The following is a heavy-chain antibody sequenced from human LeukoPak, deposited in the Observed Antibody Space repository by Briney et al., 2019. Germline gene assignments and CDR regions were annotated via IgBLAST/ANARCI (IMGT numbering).Heavy chain of an antibody. CDR3: ARDSAGGSSWLD. D-gene: IGHD6-13*01. CDR2: IYSGGST. J-gene: IGHJ4*02. Sequence: GGSLRLSCAASGFTFSSYWMSWVRQAPGKGLEWVSVIYSGGSTYYADSVKGRFTISRDNSKNTLYLQMNSLRAEDTAVYYCARDSAGGSSWLDWGQGTLVTVSS. V-gene: IGHV3-66*01. CDR1: GFTFSSYW.